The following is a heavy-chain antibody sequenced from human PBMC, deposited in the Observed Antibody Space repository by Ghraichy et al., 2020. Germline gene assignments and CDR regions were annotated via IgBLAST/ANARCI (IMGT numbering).Heavy chain of an antibody. Sequence: GGSLRLSCATSGFNLGVYTMNWLRWAPSKGLEWVASISSDSFYIYYADSVRGRFTISSGNAMKSIYLQMNSLRVEDTAMYFCVRAEGSGSFYYWGQGTLVTVSS. CDR2: ISSDSFYI. D-gene: IGHD3-10*01. V-gene: IGHV3-21*01. CDR3: VRAEGSGSFYY. J-gene: IGHJ4*02. CDR1: GFNLGVYT.